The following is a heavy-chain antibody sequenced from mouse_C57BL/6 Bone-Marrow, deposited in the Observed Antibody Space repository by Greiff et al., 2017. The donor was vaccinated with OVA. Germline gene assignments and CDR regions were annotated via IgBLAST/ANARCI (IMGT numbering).Heavy chain of an antibody. CDR2: INPSSGYT. V-gene: IGHV1-7*01. Sequence: VQLQQSGAELAKPGASVTLSCKASGYTFTSYWMHWVKQRPGQGLEWIGYINPSSGYTKYNQKFKDKATLTADKSSSTAYMQLSRLTYEDSAVYYCTRERLGYFDYWGQGTTLTVSS. J-gene: IGHJ2*01. CDR1: GYTFTSYW. CDR3: TRERLGYFDY.